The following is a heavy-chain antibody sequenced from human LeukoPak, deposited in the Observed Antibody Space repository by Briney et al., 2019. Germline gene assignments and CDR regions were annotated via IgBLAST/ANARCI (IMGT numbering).Heavy chain of an antibody. Sequence: EEPLKISCKGSGYNFSNYWIAWVRQMPGKGLEWMGINYRNDSDTRYRPSFQGQVSISADKSINTAYLQWSSLKASDTAMYFCARPNITYYYDSSGYNGFDVWGQGTMVTASS. J-gene: IGHJ3*01. CDR1: GYNFSNYW. D-gene: IGHD3-22*01. CDR2: NYRNDSDT. CDR3: ARPNITYYYDSSGYNGFDV. V-gene: IGHV5-51*01.